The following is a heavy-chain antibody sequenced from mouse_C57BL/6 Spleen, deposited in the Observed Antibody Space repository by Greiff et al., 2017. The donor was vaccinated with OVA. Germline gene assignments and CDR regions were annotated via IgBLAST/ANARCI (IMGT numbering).Heavy chain of an antibody. CDR2: IWSDGST. Sequence: QVQLKESGPGLVAPSQSLSITCTVSGFSLTSYGVHWVRQPPGKGLEWLVVIWSDGSTTYNSALKSRLSISKDNSKSQVFLKMNSLQTDDTAMYYCAREGITIVTTCSFAYWGQGTLVTVSA. J-gene: IGHJ3*01. V-gene: IGHV2-6*03. CDR1: GFSLTSYG. D-gene: IGHD2-5*01. CDR3: AREGITIVTTCSFAY.